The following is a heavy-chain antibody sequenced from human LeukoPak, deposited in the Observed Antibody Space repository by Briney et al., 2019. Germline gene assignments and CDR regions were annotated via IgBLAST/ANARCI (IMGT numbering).Heavy chain of an antibody. J-gene: IGHJ4*02. D-gene: IGHD4-17*01. Sequence: SETLSLTCTVSGGSITSSKYYWGWIRQPPGKGLEWIGSIHYTGITYYNPSLKTRVTISVDTSKNQFSLTLSSVTAADTAVYYCARRTVTSREGFEYWGQGTLVTVSS. CDR3: ARRTVTSREGFEY. CDR2: IHYTGIT. CDR1: GGSITSSKYY. V-gene: IGHV4-39*01.